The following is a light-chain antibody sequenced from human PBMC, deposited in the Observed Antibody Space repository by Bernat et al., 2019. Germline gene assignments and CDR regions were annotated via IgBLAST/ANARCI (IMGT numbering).Light chain of an antibody. V-gene: IGKV1-9*01. CDR2: GAS. CDR3: QQLNSYPIT. J-gene: IGKJ5*01. CDR1: QVIGTY. Sequence: DIQLTQSPPFLSASVGDRVTITCRASQVIGTYLAWYQQKPGKAPNLLIYGASTLQTGVPSRFSGSGSGTAFTLTISSLRPEDFATYHCQQLNSYPITFGQGTRLEIK.